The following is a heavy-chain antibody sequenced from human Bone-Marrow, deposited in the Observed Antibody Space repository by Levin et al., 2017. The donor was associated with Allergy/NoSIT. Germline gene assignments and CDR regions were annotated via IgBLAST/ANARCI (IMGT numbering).Heavy chain of an antibody. V-gene: IGHV3-48*02. CDR1: GFAFSSYS. CDR3: AARAQGRRDFGI. Sequence: GGSLRLSCAASGFAFSSYSMDWVRQAPGKGLEWVSYITSSSSNMYYADSVKGRFTISRDNSKNSLYLQMNSLRDEDTAVYYCAARAQGRRDFGIWGQGTMVTVSS. D-gene: IGHD3-10*01. J-gene: IGHJ3*02. CDR2: ITSSSSNM.